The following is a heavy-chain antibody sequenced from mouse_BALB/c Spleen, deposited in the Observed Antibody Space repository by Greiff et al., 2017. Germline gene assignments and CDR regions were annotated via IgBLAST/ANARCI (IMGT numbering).Heavy chain of an antibody. D-gene: IGHD2-1*01. V-gene: IGHV7-3*02. CDR2: IRNKANGYTT. J-gene: IGHJ4*01. CDR3: ARDRGVYYGNYVYAMDY. CDR1: GFTFTDYY. Sequence: EVHLVESGGGLVQPGGSLRLSCATSGFTFTDYYMSWVRQPPGKALEWLGFIRNKANGYTTEYSASVKGRFTISRDNSQSILYLQMNTLRAEDSATYYCARDRGVYYGNYVYAMDYWGQGTSVTVSS.